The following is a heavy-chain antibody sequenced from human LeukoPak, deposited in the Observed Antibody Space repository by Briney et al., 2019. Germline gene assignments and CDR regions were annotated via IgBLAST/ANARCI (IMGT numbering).Heavy chain of an antibody. CDR2: VSGSGSTT. Sequence: GGSLRLSCAASGFTFSLYEMNWVRQAPGKGLEWVSAVSGSGSTTYYARSVKGRFTVSRDNSKNTLYLQMNSLRVDDTAVYYCAKSLDYGGNRARLDFWGQGTLVTVSS. D-gene: IGHD4-23*01. V-gene: IGHV3-23*01. CDR3: AKSLDYGGNRARLDF. J-gene: IGHJ4*02. CDR1: GFTFSLYE.